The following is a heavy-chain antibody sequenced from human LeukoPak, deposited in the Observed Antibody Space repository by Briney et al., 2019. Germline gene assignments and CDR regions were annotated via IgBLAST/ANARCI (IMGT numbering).Heavy chain of an antibody. CDR1: GYTFTSYG. J-gene: IGHJ6*02. V-gene: IGHV1-69*13. CDR3: ARDSNVLMVYAIPFGNYYGMDV. D-gene: IGHD2-8*01. Sequence: GASVKVSCKASGYTFTSYGISWVRQAPGQGLEWMGGIIPIFGTANYAQKFQGRVTITADESTSTAYMELSSLRSEDTAVYYCARDSNVLMVYAIPFGNYYGMDVWGQGTTVTVSS. CDR2: IIPIFGTA.